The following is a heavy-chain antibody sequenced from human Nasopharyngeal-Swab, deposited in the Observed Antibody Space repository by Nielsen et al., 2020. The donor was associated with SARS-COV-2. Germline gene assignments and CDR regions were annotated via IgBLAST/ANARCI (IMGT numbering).Heavy chain of an antibody. CDR3: AREEELGTAYYFDY. Sequence: GGSLRLSWAASGFTFSSYAMSWVRQAPGKGLEWVSYISSSSSTIYYADSVKGRFTISRDNAKNSLYLQMNSLRAEDTAVYYCAREEELGTAYYFDYWGQGTLVTVSS. D-gene: IGHD1-14*01. CDR1: GFTFSSYA. J-gene: IGHJ4*02. V-gene: IGHV3-48*01. CDR2: ISSSSSTI.